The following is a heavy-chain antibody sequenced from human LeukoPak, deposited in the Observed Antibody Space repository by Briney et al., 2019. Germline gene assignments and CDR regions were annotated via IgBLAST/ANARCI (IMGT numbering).Heavy chain of an antibody. CDR2: VYHSGSI. J-gene: IGHJ4*02. D-gene: IGHD3-22*01. V-gene: IGHV4-38-2*02. Sequence: GWIRQPPGQGLEWVGSVYHSGSIYYNPSLKSRVIMSVDTSKNQFSLKLSSLTAADTAIYYCAREIYYDSSAYDYWGQGTLVTVSS. CDR3: AREIYYDSSAYDY.